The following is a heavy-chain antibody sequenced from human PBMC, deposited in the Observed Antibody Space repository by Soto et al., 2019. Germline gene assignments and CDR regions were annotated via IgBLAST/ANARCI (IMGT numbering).Heavy chain of an antibody. D-gene: IGHD1-7*01. CDR1: GYTFTGYY. Sequence: QVQLVQSGAEVKESGASVKVSCKASGYTFTGYYIHWVRQAPGQGLEWVGEISPKSGGTRYAQKLQGRVTMTEDTSITTVYMELSNLSPDDTAVYYCGRGRSGELVVFYWGQGTLVTVHS. CDR2: ISPKSGGT. J-gene: IGHJ4*02. CDR3: GRGRSGELVVFY. V-gene: IGHV1-2*02.